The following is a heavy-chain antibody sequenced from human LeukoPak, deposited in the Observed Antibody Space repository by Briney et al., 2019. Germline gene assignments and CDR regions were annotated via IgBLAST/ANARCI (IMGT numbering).Heavy chain of an antibody. V-gene: IGHV1-2*06. D-gene: IGHD3-9*01. CDR2: INPNSGGT. Sequence: GASVKVSCKASGYTFTGYYMHWVRQAPGQALEWMGRINPNSGGTNYAQKFQGRVTMTRDTSISTAYMELSRLRSDDTAVYYCARASILRYFDWLLNNWGQGTLVAVSS. CDR3: ARASILRYFDWLLNN. J-gene: IGHJ4*02. CDR1: GYTFTGYY.